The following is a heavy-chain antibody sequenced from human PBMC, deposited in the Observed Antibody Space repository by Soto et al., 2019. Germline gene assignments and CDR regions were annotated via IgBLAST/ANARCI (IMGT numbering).Heavy chain of an antibody. CDR3: ARSREQWLVDAFDI. D-gene: IGHD6-19*01. J-gene: IGHJ3*02. V-gene: IGHV4-34*01. Sequence: SETLSLTCAVYGGSFSGYYWSWIRQSPGKGLEWIGEVNPTGSTKYNPSLKSRVTISVDTSKNQFSLNLNSVTAADTAPYYCARSREQWLVDAFDIWGQGTMVTVSS. CDR1: GGSFSGYY. CDR2: VNPTGST.